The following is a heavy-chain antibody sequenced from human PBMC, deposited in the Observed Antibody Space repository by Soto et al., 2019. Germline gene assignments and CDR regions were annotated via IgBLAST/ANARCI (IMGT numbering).Heavy chain of an antibody. Sequence: KPSETLSLTCTISGDFIRNYYWSWIRQPPGKGLEWIGYIYDSGFTNYNPSLKSRVTISADTSKNQFSLKLTSVTAADTAVYYCARDRAYYDSNGFYFDHWGQGTLVTVPS. D-gene: IGHD3-22*01. CDR1: GDFIRNYY. CDR3: ARDRAYYDSNGFYFDH. J-gene: IGHJ4*02. V-gene: IGHV4-59*01. CDR2: IYDSGFT.